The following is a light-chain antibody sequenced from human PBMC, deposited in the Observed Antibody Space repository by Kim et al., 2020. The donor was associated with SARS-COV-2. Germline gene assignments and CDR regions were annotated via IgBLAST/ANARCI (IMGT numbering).Light chain of an antibody. CDR1: ESVSDN. CDR3: QQYSYWPRS. V-gene: IGKV3-15*01. J-gene: IGKJ2*03. CDR2: GVS. Sequence: EIVMTQFPATLSVSPGERAIVSCRASESVSDNLAWYHQKPGQSPSLLIYGVSTRAAGVPARFSGSGSGTEFTLSISSLQFEDFGVYYCQQYSYWPRSFVQGTKLEI.